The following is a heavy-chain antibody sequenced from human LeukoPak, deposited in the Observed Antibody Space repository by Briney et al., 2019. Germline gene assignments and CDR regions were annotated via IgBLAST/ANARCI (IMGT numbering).Heavy chain of an antibody. Sequence: ASVKVSCKASGYTFTSYGISWVRQAPGQGLEWMGWISAYNGNTSYAQKLQGRVTMTTDTSTSTAYMELRSLRSDDTAVYYCARSGYSGYDLDVDAFDIWGQGTMVTVSS. D-gene: IGHD5-12*01. CDR1: GYTFTSYG. CDR2: ISAYNGNT. V-gene: IGHV1-18*01. CDR3: ARSGYSGYDLDVDAFDI. J-gene: IGHJ3*02.